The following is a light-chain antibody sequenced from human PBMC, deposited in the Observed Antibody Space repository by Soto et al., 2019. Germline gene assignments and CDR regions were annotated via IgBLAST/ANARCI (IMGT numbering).Light chain of an antibody. CDR2: SNN. V-gene: IGLV1-44*01. Sequence: QSVLTQPPSASGTPGQRVTISCSGSSCNIGSNTVTWYQQLPGTAPKLLIYSNNQRPSGVPDRFSGSKSGTSASLAISGLQSEDEADYYCASCYDSLNGLVFGGGTKLTVL. CDR3: ASCYDSLNGLV. J-gene: IGLJ2*01. CDR1: SCNIGSNT.